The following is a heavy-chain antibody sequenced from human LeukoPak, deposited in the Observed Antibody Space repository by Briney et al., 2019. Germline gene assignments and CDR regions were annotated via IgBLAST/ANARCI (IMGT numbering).Heavy chain of an antibody. CDR2: IHPTSGDT. J-gene: IGHJ5*02. Sequence: ASVKVSCKASGYTFTNFYIHWVRRAPGQGLEWMGWIHPTSGDTKYAQKFQGRVTMTSDPSTTTAYMELSSLRSEDTAVYYCATGGIIAAAHNWFDPWGQGTLVTVSS. CDR3: ATGGIIAAAHNWFDP. D-gene: IGHD6-13*01. CDR1: GYTFTNFY. V-gene: IGHV1-2*02.